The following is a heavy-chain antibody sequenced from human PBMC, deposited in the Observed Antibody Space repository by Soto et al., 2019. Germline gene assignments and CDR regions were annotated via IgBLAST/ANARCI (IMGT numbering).Heavy chain of an antibody. V-gene: IGHV2-5*01. CDR2: ISWNNNK. Sequence: QITLKESGPTLVKPTQTLTLTCTFSGFSLNSTGVGVGWIRQPPGKALEWLALISWNNNKLYSPSLRTRLSIPEDTSKTQVVLTVTNMNPEDTGTYYCAHRRLVRGSNWFDPWGQGTLVIVSS. D-gene: IGHD3-10*01. CDR1: GFSLNSTGVG. CDR3: AHRRLVRGSNWFDP. J-gene: IGHJ5*02.